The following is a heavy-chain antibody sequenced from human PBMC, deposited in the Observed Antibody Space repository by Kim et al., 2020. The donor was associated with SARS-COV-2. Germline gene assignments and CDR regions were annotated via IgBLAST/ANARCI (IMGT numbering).Heavy chain of an antibody. CDR2: IYSGGST. V-gene: IGHV3-53*04. CDR1: GFTVSSNY. J-gene: IGHJ6*02. CDR3: ASIWDGSGNRYYYYGMDV. Sequence: GGSLRLSCAASGFTVSSNYMSWVRQAPGKGLEWVSVIYSGGSTYYADSVKGRFTISRHNSKTTLYLQMNILRAEDTAVYYCASIWDGSGNRYYYYGMDVWGQGTTVTVSS. D-gene: IGHD3-10*01.